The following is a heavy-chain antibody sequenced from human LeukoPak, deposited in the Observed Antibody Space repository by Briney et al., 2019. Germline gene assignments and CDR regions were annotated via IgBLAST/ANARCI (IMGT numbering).Heavy chain of an antibody. Sequence: SETLSLTCTVSGGSISSYYWSWIRQPAGKGLEWIGRIYTSGSTSYNPSLKSRVTMSVDTSKNQFSLKLSSVTAADTAVYYCARDGQLWTPYYYYGMDVWGQGTTVTVSS. J-gene: IGHJ6*02. V-gene: IGHV4-4*07. CDR3: ARDGQLWTPYYYYGMDV. CDR2: IYTSGST. D-gene: IGHD5-18*01. CDR1: GGSISSYY.